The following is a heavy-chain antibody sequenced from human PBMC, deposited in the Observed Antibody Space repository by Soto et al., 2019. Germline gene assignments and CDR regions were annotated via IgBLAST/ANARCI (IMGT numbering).Heavy chain of an antibody. CDR3: AKVPSLDYYFDY. CDR2: ISGSGGST. V-gene: IGHV3-23*01. J-gene: IGHJ4*02. CDR1: GFTFSSYA. Sequence: HPGGSLRLSCAASGFTFSSYAMSWVRQAPGKGLEWVSAISGSGGSTYYADSVKGRFTISRDNSKNTLYLQMNSLGAEDTAVYYCAKVPSLDYYFDYWGQGTLVTVSS.